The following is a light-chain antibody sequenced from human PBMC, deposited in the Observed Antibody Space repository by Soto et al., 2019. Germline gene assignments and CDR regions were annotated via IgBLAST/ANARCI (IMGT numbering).Light chain of an antibody. CDR1: QSVSSSY. V-gene: IGKV3-20*01. CDR2: GAS. J-gene: IGKJ1*01. Sequence: EIVLTQSPGTLSLSPGERATLSCRASQSVSSSYLAWYQQKPGQAPRLLIYGASSRATGIPDRFSGSGSGTDFTLTISRLEPADFAVYYCQQYGSSRWTFGQGTKVEI. CDR3: QQYGSSRWT.